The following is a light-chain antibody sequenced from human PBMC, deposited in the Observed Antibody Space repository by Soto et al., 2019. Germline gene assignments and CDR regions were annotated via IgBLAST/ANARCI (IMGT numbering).Light chain of an antibody. CDR1: QGINSC. CDR2: AAA. Sequence: IQMTQSPASLSASVGDRVTITCRASQGINSCFAWYQQKPGKAPKLLIYAAASLQSGVPSRFSGSGSGTDFSLTISSLQPEDSAVYYCQQRYNWPPLTFGQGTRLE. V-gene: IGKV1-12*01. CDR3: QQRYNWPPLT. J-gene: IGKJ5*01.